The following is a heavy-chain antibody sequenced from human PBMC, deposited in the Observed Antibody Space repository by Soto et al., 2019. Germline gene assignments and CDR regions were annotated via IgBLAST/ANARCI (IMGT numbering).Heavy chain of an antibody. CDR3: ARDRARFRSRTAVAAYDY. CDR2: ISAYNGNT. Sequence: ASVKVSCKASGYTFTSYGISWVRQAPGQGLEWMGWISAYNGNTNYAQKLQGRVTMTTDTSTSTAYMELRSLRSDDTAVYYCARDRARFRSRTAVAAYDYWGQGTLVTVSS. D-gene: IGHD6-19*01. V-gene: IGHV1-18*01. J-gene: IGHJ4*02. CDR1: GYTFTSYG.